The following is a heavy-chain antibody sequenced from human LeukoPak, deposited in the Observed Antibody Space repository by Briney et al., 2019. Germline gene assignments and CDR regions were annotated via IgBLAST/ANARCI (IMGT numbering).Heavy chain of an antibody. Sequence: ASVKVSCKAFGYTFTSNYMHWVRQAPGQGPEWMGVISPSGGSTTYAQKFQGRVTLTRDMSTTTAYMELRSLRSDDTAVYYCARPQEEDGYNYNWAFDYWGQGTLVTVSS. J-gene: IGHJ4*02. CDR1: GYTFTSNY. CDR3: ARPQEEDGYNYNWAFDY. D-gene: IGHD5-24*01. CDR2: ISPSGGST. V-gene: IGHV1-46*01.